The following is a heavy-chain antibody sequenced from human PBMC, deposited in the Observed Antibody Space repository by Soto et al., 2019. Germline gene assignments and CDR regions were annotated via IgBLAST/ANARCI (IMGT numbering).Heavy chain of an antibody. J-gene: IGHJ6*02. CDR1: GATFSSYA. Sequence: SVKVSCKASGATFSSYAISWVRQAPGQGLEWMGGIIPIFGTANYAQKFQGRVTITADESTSTAYMELSSLRSEDTAVYYCARDQRSSPGWYYYYGMDVWGQGTTVTVSS. CDR3: ARDQRSSPGWYYYYGMDV. D-gene: IGHD6-6*01. CDR2: IIPIFGTA. V-gene: IGHV1-69*13.